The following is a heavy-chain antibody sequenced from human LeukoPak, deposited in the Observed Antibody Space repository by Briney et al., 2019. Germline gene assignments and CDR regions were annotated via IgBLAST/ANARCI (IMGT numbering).Heavy chain of an antibody. V-gene: IGHV3-9*01. CDR2: ISWNSGSI. CDR3: AKGVIAARPLEFDY. D-gene: IGHD6-6*01. CDR1: GFTFDDYA. J-gene: IGHJ4*02. Sequence: GGSLRLSCAASGFTFDDYAMHWVRQAPGKGLEWVSGISWNSGSIGYADSVKGRFTISRDNAKNSLYLQMNSLRAEDTALYYCAKGVIAARPLEFDYWGQGTLVTVSS.